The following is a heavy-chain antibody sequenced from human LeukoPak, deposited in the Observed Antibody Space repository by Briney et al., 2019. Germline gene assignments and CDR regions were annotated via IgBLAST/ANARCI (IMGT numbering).Heavy chain of an antibody. CDR2: ISGSGAT. J-gene: IGHJ4*02. V-gene: IGHV3-23*01. CDR1: GFTFSSYA. CDR3: AKEATTVPNRYFDY. D-gene: IGHD4-17*01. Sequence: PGGSLRLSCAASGFTFSSYAINWVRQAPGKGLEWVSSISGSGATYYADSVKGRFTISRDNSKNTLYLQMNSLRAEDTAIYYCAKEATTVPNRYFDYWDQGTLVTVSS.